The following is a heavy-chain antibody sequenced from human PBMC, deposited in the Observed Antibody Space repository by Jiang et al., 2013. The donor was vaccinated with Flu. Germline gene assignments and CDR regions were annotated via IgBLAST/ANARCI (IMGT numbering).Heavy chain of an antibody. CDR1: GGSVSSGDYY. Sequence: GPGLVKPSETLSLTCAVSGGSVSSGDYYCSWIRQPRGRGLEWIGYIYNSGSTKYNPSLKGRVTISVDTSKNQFSLRLSSVTAADTAIYYCARSREVGVTNYWPDYWGQGTLVTVSS. CDR3: ARSREVGVTNYWPDY. J-gene: IGHJ4*02. CDR2: IYNSGST. D-gene: IGHD1-26*01. V-gene: IGHV4-61*08.